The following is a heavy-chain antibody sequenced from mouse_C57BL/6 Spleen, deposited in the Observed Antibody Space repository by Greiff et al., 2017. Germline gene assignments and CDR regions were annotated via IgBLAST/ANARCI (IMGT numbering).Heavy chain of an antibody. D-gene: IGHD1-1*01. Sequence: VMLVESGPGLVAPSQSLSITCTVSGFSLTSYGVSWVRQPPGKGLEWLGVIWGDGSTNYYSALISRLSNSKDNSKSQVFLKLNSLQTDDTATSYGASYGSSLDYWGKGTTLTVSS. CDR3: ASYGSSLDY. CDR2: IWGDGST. CDR1: GFSLTSYG. J-gene: IGHJ2*01. V-gene: IGHV2-3*01.